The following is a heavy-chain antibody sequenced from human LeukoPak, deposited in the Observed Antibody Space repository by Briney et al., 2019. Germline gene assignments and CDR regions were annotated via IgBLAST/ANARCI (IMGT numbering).Heavy chain of an antibody. J-gene: IGHJ4*02. CDR3: ARLRAGYDSPDYYFDY. D-gene: IGHD5-12*01. CDR2: IYPGDSDT. V-gene: IGHV5-51*01. Sequence: GESLKISCKGSGYSFTSYWIGWVRQIPGKGLEWMGIIYPGDSDTRYSPSFQGQVTISADKSISTAYLQWSSLKASDTAMYYCARLRAGYDSPDYYFDYWGQGTLVTVSS. CDR1: GYSFTSYW.